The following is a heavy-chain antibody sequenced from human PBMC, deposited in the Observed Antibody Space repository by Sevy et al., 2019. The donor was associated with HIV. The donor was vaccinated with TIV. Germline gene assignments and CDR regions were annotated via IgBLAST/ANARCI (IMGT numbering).Heavy chain of an antibody. CDR3: ARDYGPRITMTPLGIEAPRGAFDI. J-gene: IGHJ3*02. Sequence: ASVKVSCKASGYTFTTYGISWVRQAPGQGLEWMGWISAYNGNTNYAQKLQGRVTMTTDTSTSTAYMELRSLRSDDTAMYYCARDYGPRITMTPLGIEAPRGAFDIWGQGTMVTVSS. D-gene: IGHD3-22*01. CDR2: ISAYNGNT. CDR1: GYTFTTYG. V-gene: IGHV1-18*01.